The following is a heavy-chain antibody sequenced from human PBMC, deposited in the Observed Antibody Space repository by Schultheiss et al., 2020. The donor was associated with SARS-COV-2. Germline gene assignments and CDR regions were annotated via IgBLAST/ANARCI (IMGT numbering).Heavy chain of an antibody. Sequence: GGSLRLSCTASGFTFGDYGLSWVRQAPGKGLEWVSLLYSGGSTYYADSVKGRFTISRDNSKNTLYLQMNNLRAEDTAIYYCARGQWGGEQMATTILDYWGQGTLVTVSS. CDR2: LYSGGST. D-gene: IGHD5-24*01. V-gene: IGHV3-66*01. CDR1: GFTFGDYG. J-gene: IGHJ4*02. CDR3: ARGQWGGEQMATTILDY.